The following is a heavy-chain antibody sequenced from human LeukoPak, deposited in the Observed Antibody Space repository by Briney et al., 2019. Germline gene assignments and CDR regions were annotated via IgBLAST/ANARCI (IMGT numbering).Heavy chain of an antibody. V-gene: IGHV1-18*01. CDR2: ISAYNGNT. CDR3: ARDALRVPLLRTFDY. D-gene: IGHD1-26*01. J-gene: IGHJ4*02. Sequence: GASVKVSCKASGYTFTSYGISWVRQAPGQGLEWMGWISAYNGNTNYAQKLQGRVTMTTDTSTSTAYMELRSLRSDDTAVYYCARDALRVPLLRTFDYWGQGTLVTVSS. CDR1: GYTFTSYG.